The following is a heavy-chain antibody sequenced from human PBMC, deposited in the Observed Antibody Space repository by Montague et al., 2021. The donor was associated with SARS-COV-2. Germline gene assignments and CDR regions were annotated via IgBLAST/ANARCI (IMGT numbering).Heavy chain of an antibody. Sequence: SLRLSCAASGFTFSDYYMTWVRQAPGKGLEWISYINSRSTYTNYADSLKGRFTISRDNAKNSLYLQMDSLRAEDTGVYYCAREAHLATRLGWSDWFAPWGQGTLVTVSS. CDR2: INSRSTYT. CDR1: GFTFSDYY. CDR3: AREAHLATRLGWSDWFAP. D-gene: IGHD6-6*01. J-gene: IGHJ5*02. V-gene: IGHV3-11*06.